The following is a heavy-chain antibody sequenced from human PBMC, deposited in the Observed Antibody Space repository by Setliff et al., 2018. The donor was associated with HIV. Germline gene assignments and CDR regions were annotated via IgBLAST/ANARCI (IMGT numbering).Heavy chain of an antibody. CDR3: ARALAAAGPGYYYSYYMDV. J-gene: IGHJ6*03. CDR2: INRGGST. D-gene: IGHD6-13*01. V-gene: IGHV4-34*01. Sequence: PSETLSLTSAVYGGSFSDYYWSWIRQPPGKGLEWIGEINRGGSTNYNPSLKSRVTISLDTSKRQFSLKLSSVTAADTAVYYCARALAAAGPGYYYSYYMDVWGKGTTVTVSS. CDR1: GGSFSDYY.